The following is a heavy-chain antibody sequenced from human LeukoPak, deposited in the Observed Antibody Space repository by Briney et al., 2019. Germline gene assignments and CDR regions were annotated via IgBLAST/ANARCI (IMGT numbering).Heavy chain of an antibody. Sequence: GGSLRLSCEASGFSFSTYNMNWVRQAPGKRLEWISSISSSSSYIYYADSVKGRFTISRDNAKNSLYLQMNSLRAEDTAVYYCARDPGSSGWSEKYYYYYYMDVWGKGTTVTVSS. CDR2: ISSSSSYI. V-gene: IGHV3-21*01. D-gene: IGHD6-19*01. CDR1: GFSFSTYN. CDR3: ARDPGSSGWSEKYYYYYYMDV. J-gene: IGHJ6*03.